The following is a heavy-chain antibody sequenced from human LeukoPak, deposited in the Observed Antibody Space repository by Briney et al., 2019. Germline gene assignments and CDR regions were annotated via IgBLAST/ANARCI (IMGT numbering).Heavy chain of an antibody. CDR3: ARGRSGYYTRRWYFDL. V-gene: IGHV4-4*07. CDR2: IHTSGST. Sequence: SETLSLTCTVSGGSISSYYWSWIRQPAGKGLEWVGRIHTSGSTNYNPSLKSRVTMSVDTSKNQFSLKLSSETAADTAVYYCARGRSGYYTRRWYFDLWGRGTLVTVSS. J-gene: IGHJ2*01. CDR1: GGSISSYY. D-gene: IGHD3-3*01.